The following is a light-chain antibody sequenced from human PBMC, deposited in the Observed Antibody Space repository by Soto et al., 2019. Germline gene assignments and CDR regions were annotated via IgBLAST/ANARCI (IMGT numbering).Light chain of an antibody. CDR3: QKYDSAPWT. Sequence: DIPMTQSPSSLSASVRDRVTITCRASQGISNYLAWYQQKPGKVPKLLIYAASTLQSGVPSRFSGSGSGTDVTLTISSLQPEDVATYYRQKYDSAPWTFGQGTKVEIK. CDR1: QGISNY. V-gene: IGKV1-27*01. J-gene: IGKJ1*01. CDR2: AAS.